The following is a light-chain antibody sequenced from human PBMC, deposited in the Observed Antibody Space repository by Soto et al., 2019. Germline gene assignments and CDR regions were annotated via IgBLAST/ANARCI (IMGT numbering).Light chain of an antibody. CDR1: QSVSSY. Sequence: EIVLTQSPATLSLSPGGRATLSCRASQSVSSYLAWYQQKPGQAPRLLIYDASNRATGIPARFSGSGSGTAFTLTISSREPEDFAVYYCQQRSNCPLTFGGGTKVEIK. CDR3: QQRSNCPLT. CDR2: DAS. V-gene: IGKV3-11*01. J-gene: IGKJ4*01.